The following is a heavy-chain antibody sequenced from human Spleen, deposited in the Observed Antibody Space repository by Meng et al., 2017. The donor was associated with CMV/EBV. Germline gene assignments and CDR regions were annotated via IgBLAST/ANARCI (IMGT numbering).Heavy chain of an antibody. V-gene: IGHV3-49*04. Sequence: GESLKIYCTASGFTFGDYAMSWVRQAPGKGLEWVGFIRSKAYGGTTEYAASVKGRFTISRDDSKSITYLQMNSLKTEDTAVYYCTRAPNGWELNYFDYWGQGTLVTVSS. CDR3: TRAPNGWELNYFDY. J-gene: IGHJ4*02. CDR1: GFTFGDYA. CDR2: IRSKAYGGTT. D-gene: IGHD1-26*01.